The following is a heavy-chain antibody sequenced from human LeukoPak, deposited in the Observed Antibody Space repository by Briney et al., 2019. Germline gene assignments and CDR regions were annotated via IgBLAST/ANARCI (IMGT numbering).Heavy chain of an antibody. CDR1: GFTLSTFW. CDR2: IYSGGST. D-gene: IGHD3-22*01. V-gene: IGHV3-53*01. J-gene: IGHJ4*02. CDR3: ASSGYYSDFDY. Sequence: GGSLRLSCAASGFTLSTFWMSWVRQAPGKGLEWVSIIYSGGSTYYADSVKGRFTISRDKSKNTLFLQMNSLRAEDTAVYYCASSGYYSDFDYWGQGTLVTVSS.